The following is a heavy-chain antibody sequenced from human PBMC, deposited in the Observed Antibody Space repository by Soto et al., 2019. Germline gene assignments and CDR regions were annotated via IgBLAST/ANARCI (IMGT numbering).Heavy chain of an antibody. J-gene: IGHJ4*02. V-gene: IGHV4-38-2*02. D-gene: IGHD3-10*01. CDR1: GYSIGSSDY. Sequence: SETLSLTCAVSGYSIGSSDYWGWIRQPPGKGLEWIASVSHSGITHYNPSLSSRLTISLDTSTNQFSLRLTSVTAADTAMYYCARDLGSGGDSDYWGQGTLVTVS. CDR2: VSHSGIT. CDR3: ARDLGSGGDSDY.